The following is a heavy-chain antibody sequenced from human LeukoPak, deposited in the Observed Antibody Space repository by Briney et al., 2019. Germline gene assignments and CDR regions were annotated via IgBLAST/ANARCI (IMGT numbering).Heavy chain of an antibody. D-gene: IGHD6-19*01. CDR1: GDSISTSKSY. CDR3: ARRSGIAVAGAFDY. Sequence: SDTLSLTRTVSGDSISTSKSYWGWIRQPPLKGLEWIGSIYYTGNTYYNASLKSRVTISVDTSKNQFSLSLTSVTAADTAVYYCARRSGIAVAGAFDYWGQGTLVTVSS. J-gene: IGHJ4*02. CDR2: IYYTGNT. V-gene: IGHV4-39*01.